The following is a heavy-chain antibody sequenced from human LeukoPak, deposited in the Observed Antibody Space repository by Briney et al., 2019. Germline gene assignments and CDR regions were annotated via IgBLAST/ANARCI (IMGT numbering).Heavy chain of an antibody. V-gene: IGHV3-74*01. CDR2: INTDGTVT. D-gene: IGHD6-19*01. CDR1: GFTFSKYW. J-gene: IGHJ4*02. CDR3: ATKQWLAPPPDS. Sequence: GGSLRLSCAASGFTFSKYWMLWVRQAPGRGLESVSRINTDGTVTTYADSVKGRFTVSRDNADNTMLLQMNSVRDEDTAVYYCATKQWLAPPPDSWGQGTPVTVSS.